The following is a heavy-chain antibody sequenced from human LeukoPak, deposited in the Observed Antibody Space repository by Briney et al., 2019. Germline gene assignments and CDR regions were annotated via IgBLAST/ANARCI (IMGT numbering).Heavy chain of an antibody. CDR3: ARDPPIPYYPQGFDP. CDR1: GFTFSRYT. D-gene: IGHD3-22*01. V-gene: IGHV3-21*01. CDR2: ISSSSSYI. Sequence: GGSLRLSCAGSGFTFSRYTFNWVRQAPGRGLEWVSSISSSSSYIYYADSVKGRFTISRDNAKNSLYLQMNSLRAEDTAVYYCARDPPIPYYPQGFDPWGQGTLVTVSS. J-gene: IGHJ5*02.